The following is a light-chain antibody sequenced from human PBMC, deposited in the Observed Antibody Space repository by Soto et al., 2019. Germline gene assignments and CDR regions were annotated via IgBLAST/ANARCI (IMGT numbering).Light chain of an antibody. V-gene: IGKV1-12*01. CDR3: QQAKSFAIT. CDR1: QGINRW. J-gene: IGKJ5*01. CDR2: TSS. Sequence: DIQMTQAPSSVFASVGDRVTISCRASQGINRWPAWYQQKPGKAPNLLIYTSSSLQSGVPSRCSGSQSGTDFTLTPTSLEPEDFATYYCQQAKSFAITFGQGTRLEIK.